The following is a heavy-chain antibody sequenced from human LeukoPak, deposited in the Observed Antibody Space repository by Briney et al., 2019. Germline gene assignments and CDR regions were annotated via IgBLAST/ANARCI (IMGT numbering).Heavy chain of an antibody. CDR3: ARDSCSSTNCYVGYFDY. V-gene: IGHV1-18*01. J-gene: IGHJ4*02. CDR1: GFTFTSYS. D-gene: IGHD2-2*01. CDR2: ISAYNNNT. Sequence: ASVKVSCKASGFTFTSYSITWVRQAPGQGLEWMGWISAYNNNTNYAQKLQGRVTMTTDTSTSTTYMELRSLRSDDTAVYYCARDSCSSTNCYVGYFDYWGQGTLVTVSS.